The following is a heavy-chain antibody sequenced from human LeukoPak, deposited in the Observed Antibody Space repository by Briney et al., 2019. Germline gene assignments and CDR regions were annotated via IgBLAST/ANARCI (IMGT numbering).Heavy chain of an antibody. J-gene: IGHJ4*02. D-gene: IGHD5/OR15-5a*01. CDR2: ISAYNGNT. CDR3: ARGLRYGSNYFDY. CDR1: GYTFTSYD. V-gene: IGHV1-18*01. Sequence: ASVKVSCKTSGYTFTSYDINWVRQAPGQGVEWMGWISAYNGNTIYAQRLQGRVTMTTDTSTTTAYMELRNLRSDDTAVYFCARGLRYGSNYFDYWGQGTLVTVSS.